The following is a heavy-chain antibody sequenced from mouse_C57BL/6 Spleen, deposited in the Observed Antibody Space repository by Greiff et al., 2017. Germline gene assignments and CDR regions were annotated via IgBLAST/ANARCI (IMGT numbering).Heavy chain of an antibody. Sequence: EVQLQQSGPELVKPGASVKISCKASGYSFTDYNMNWVKQSTEKSLEWIGAINPNYGTTSYTNKFKGKATLTVDQSSSTAYMQLNSLTSEDSAVYYCARGGDYDDYYAMDYWGQGTSVTVSS. CDR1: GYSFTDYN. CDR3: ARGGDYDDYYAMDY. V-gene: IGHV1-39*01. CDR2: INPNYGTT. D-gene: IGHD2-4*01. J-gene: IGHJ4*01.